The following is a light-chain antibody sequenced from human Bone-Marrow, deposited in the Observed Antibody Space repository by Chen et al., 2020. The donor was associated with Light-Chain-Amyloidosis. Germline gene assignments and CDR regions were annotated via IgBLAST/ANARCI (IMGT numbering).Light chain of an antibody. CDR3: AAWDDSLNGWV. Sequence: QSVLTQPPSASGTPGQRVTIPCSGSSSNIGSNTVNWYQQLPGTAPKLLIYSNNQRPSGVPDRFSGSTSGTSASLAISGLQSEEEADYYCAAWDDSLNGWVFGGGTKLTVL. CDR1: SSNIGSNT. V-gene: IGLV1-44*01. J-gene: IGLJ3*02. CDR2: SNN.